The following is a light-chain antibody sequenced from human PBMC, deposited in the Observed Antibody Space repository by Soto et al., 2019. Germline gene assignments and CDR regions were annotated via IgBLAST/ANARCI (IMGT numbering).Light chain of an antibody. Sequence: DIQMTQSPSSLSASVGDRVTITCRASQTIRSYLNWYQQKPGKAPVLLISAASSLQSGVPSRFSGSGSGTDFTLTISSLQPEDFATYYCQQSFSSPPLTFGGGTKVDIK. CDR1: QTIRSY. J-gene: IGKJ4*01. CDR2: AAS. V-gene: IGKV1-39*01. CDR3: QQSFSSPPLT.